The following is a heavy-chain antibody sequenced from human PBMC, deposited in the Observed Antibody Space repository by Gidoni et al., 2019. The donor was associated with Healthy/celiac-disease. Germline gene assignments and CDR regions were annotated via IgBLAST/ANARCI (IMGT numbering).Heavy chain of an antibody. CDR1: GFTSSSYG. Sequence: QVQLVESGGGVVQPGRSLRLSCAASGFTSSSYGMHWVRQAPGKGLEWVAVIWYDGSNKYYADSVKGRFTISRDNSKNTLYLQMNSLRAEDTAVYYCARDLTGPMYYYYGMDVWGQGTTVTVSS. J-gene: IGHJ6*02. CDR2: IWYDGSNK. V-gene: IGHV3-33*01. CDR3: ARDLTGPMYYYYGMDV.